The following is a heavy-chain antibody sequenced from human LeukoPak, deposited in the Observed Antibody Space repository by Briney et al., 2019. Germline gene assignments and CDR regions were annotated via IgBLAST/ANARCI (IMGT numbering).Heavy chain of an antibody. Sequence: GGSLRLSCAGSGFTFSSYAMSWVRQAPGKGLEWVSGISSGGGSTYYADSVKGRFTISRENSKNTLDLEMNSLRAEDTAVYYCAKDVGGYYFTYWSGCFDHWGQGTLVTVSS. CDR1: GFTFSSYA. CDR3: AKDVGGYYFTYWSGCFDH. CDR2: ISSGGGST. D-gene: IGHD3-10*01. V-gene: IGHV3-23*01. J-gene: IGHJ4*02.